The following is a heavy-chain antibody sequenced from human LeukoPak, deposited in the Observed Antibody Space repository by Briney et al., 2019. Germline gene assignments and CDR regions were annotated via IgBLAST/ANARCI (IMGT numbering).Heavy chain of an antibody. CDR1: GYTFTSYY. Sequence: ASVKVSCKASGYTFTSYYMHWVRQAPGQGLEWMGIINPSGGSTSYAQKFQGRVTMTRDTSTSTVYMELSSLRSEDTAVYYCARDAKLRTGEYYFDYWGQGTLVTVSS. D-gene: IGHD1-7*01. J-gene: IGHJ4*02. V-gene: IGHV1-46*01. CDR3: ARDAKLRTGEYYFDY. CDR2: INPSGGST.